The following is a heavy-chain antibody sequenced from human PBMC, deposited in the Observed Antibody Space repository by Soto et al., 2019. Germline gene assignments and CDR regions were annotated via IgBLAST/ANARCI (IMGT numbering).Heavy chain of an antibody. J-gene: IGHJ4*02. D-gene: IGHD2-15*01. CDR3: ARDPHHEHCSGGSCHPGYFDY. Sequence: QVQLVESGGGVVQPGRSLRLSCAASGFTFSSYAMHWVRQAPGKGLEWVAVISYDGSNKYYADSVKGRFTISRDNSMNTLYLQMNSLKAEDTAVYYCARDPHHEHCSGGSCHPGYFDYWGQGTLVTVST. V-gene: IGHV3-30-3*01. CDR2: ISYDGSNK. CDR1: GFTFSSYA.